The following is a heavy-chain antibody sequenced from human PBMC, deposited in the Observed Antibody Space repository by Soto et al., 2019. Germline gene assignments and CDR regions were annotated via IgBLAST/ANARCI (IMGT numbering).Heavy chain of an antibody. CDR3: ARVVDTAMDYYYFDY. CDR2: IIPIFGTA. D-gene: IGHD5-18*01. Sequence: QVQLVQSGAEVKKPGSSVKVSCKASGGTFSSYAISWVRQAPGQGLEWMGGIIPIFGTANYAQKFQGRVTITADESTSTAYMERSSLRAEDTAVYYCARVVDTAMDYYYFDYWGQGTLVTVSS. CDR1: GGTFSSYA. J-gene: IGHJ4*02. V-gene: IGHV1-69*01.